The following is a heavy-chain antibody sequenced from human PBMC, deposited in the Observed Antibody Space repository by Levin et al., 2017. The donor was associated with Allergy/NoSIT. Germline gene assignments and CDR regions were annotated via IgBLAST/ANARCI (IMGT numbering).Heavy chain of an antibody. J-gene: IGHJ4*02. CDR1: GGSISSSISY. CDR2: IYNSGST. CDR3: ARQCYDILTGYYNLDY. V-gene: IGHV4-39*01. Sequence: SSQTLSLTCTVSGGSISSSISYWGWIRQAPGKGLEWIGSIYNSGSTYYNPSLKSRVTTSVDTSKNPFSLKLSSVTAADTAVYYCARQCYDILTGYYNLDYWGQGTLVTVSS. D-gene: IGHD3-9*01.